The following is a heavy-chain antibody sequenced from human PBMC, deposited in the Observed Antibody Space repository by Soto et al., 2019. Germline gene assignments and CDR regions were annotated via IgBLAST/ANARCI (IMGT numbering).Heavy chain of an antibody. Sequence: ASVKVSCKASGYTCTGYAVHWVRQAPGQRLEWMGWINAGNGNTKYSQKFQGRVTITRDTSASTAYMELSSLRSEDTAVYYCARAVAVPADFDYWGQGTLVPVSS. V-gene: IGHV1-3*01. CDR1: GYTCTGYA. CDR2: INAGNGNT. D-gene: IGHD6-19*01. J-gene: IGHJ4*02. CDR3: ARAVAVPADFDY.